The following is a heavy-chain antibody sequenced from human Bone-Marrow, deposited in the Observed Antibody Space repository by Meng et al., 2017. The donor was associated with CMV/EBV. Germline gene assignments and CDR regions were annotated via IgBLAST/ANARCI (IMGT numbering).Heavy chain of an antibody. V-gene: IGHV3-21*01. Sequence: GESLKISCAASGFIFSSYSMNWVRQAPGKGLEWVSSISSSSSYIYYADSVKGRFTISRDNAKNSLYLQMNSLRAEDTAVYYCARDTGIVVVPAALSRWYFDLWGRGTLVTVSS. D-gene: IGHD2-2*01. CDR3: ARDTGIVVVPAALSRWYFDL. CDR1: GFIFSSYS. CDR2: ISSSSSYI. J-gene: IGHJ2*01.